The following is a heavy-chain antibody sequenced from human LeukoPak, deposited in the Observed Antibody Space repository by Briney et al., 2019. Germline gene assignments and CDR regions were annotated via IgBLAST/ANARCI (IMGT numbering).Heavy chain of an antibody. CDR1: GFTFTVYN. D-gene: IGHD2-15*01. Sequence: ASVKVSCKASGFTFTVYNIHWVRQAPGQGLEWMGWINPNNGGTNHAQKFQGRVTMTRDTSISTAYMELSRLRSDDTAVYYCARGLSGPYYYYYMDVWGKGTTVTVSS. J-gene: IGHJ6*03. CDR2: INPNNGGT. V-gene: IGHV1-2*02. CDR3: ARGLSGPYYYYYMDV.